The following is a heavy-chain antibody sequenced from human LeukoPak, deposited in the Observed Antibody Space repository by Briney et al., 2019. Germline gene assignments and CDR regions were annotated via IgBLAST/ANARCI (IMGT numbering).Heavy chain of an antibody. V-gene: IGHV3-23*01. Sequence: PGVSLRLSCAASGFTFSSYAMTWVRQAPGKGLEWVSTISGSDGSTYYADSVKGRFTISRDNSKNTLYLQMNSLRVEDTAIYYCAKGRGYCTGGSCYSDYWGQGTLVTVSS. J-gene: IGHJ4*02. D-gene: IGHD2-15*01. CDR3: AKGRGYCTGGSCYSDY. CDR1: GFTFSSYA. CDR2: ISGSDGST.